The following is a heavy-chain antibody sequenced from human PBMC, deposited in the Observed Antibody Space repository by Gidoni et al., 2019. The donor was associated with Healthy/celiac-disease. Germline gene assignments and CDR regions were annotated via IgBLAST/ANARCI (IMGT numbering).Heavy chain of an antibody. CDR2: IYTSGST. V-gene: IGHV4-61*02. Sequence: QVQLQESGPGLVKPSQTLSLTCTVPGGSISSGSYYWSWIRQPAGKGLEWIVRIYTSGSTNYNPSLKSRVTISVDTSKNQFSLKLSSVTAADTAVYYCAREGDGYNYSPIFDYWGQGTLVTVSS. J-gene: IGHJ4*02. CDR1: GGSISSGSYY. CDR3: AREGDGYNYSPIFDY. D-gene: IGHD5-12*01.